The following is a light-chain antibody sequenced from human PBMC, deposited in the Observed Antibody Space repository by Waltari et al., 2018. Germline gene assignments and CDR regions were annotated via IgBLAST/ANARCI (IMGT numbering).Light chain of an antibody. Sequence: SYVVTQPPSVSVAPGKTARITCGGNNIGSKSVPWYQQKPGQAPVLVIYYDSHRPSGIPERFSGSNSGNPATLTITRVEAGDEADYYCQVWLSSSDHPVFGGGTKLTVL. CDR1: NIGSKS. J-gene: IGLJ2*01. CDR2: YDS. CDR3: QVWLSSSDHPV. V-gene: IGLV3-21*04.